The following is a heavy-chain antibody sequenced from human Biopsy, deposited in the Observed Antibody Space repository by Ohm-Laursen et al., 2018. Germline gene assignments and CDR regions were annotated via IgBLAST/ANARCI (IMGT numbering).Heavy chain of an antibody. Sequence: ASVKVSRKASGYSFTKYYINWVRQAPGQGLEWMGIINPTGGTTSYAEKFQGRVTLTRDTSTGTVYLELNSLIYEDTALYYCARDETGSSVFGPYYYGMDVWGQGTTVTVSS. D-gene: IGHD3-9*01. CDR2: INPTGGTT. CDR1: GYSFTKYY. V-gene: IGHV1-46*01. CDR3: ARDETGSSVFGPYYYGMDV. J-gene: IGHJ6*02.